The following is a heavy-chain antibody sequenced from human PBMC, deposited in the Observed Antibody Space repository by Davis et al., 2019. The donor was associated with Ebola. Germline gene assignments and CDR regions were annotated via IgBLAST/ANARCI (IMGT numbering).Heavy chain of an antibody. CDR3: ARDLVVTGAFDI. CDR1: GGSVSSGSYY. CDR2: IYYNGNT. V-gene: IGHV4-61*01. J-gene: IGHJ3*02. D-gene: IGHD2-21*02. Sequence: MPSETLSLTCTVSGGSVSSGSYYWSWTRQPPGKELEWIGYIYYNGNTNYNPALKSRSTTSVDTSRNQFSLKVTSVTAADTAVYYCARDLVVTGAFDIWGQGTVVIVSS.